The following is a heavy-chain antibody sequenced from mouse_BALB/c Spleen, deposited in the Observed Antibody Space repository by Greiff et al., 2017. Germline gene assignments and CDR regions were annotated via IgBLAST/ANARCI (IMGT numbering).Heavy chain of an antibody. Sequence: EVQRVESGPSLVKPSQTLSLTCSVTGDSITSGYWNWIRKFPGNKLEYMGYISYSGSTYYNPSLKSRISITRDTSKNQYYLQLNSVTTEDTATYYCASHYGNYEGAYAMDYWGQGTSVTVSS. CDR1: GDSITSGY. CDR2: ISYSGST. CDR3: ASHYGNYEGAYAMDY. D-gene: IGHD2-1*01. V-gene: IGHV3-8*02. J-gene: IGHJ4*01.